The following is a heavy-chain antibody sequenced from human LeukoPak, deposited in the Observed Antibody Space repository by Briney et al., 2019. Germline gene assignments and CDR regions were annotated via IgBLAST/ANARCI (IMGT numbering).Heavy chain of an antibody. D-gene: IGHD6-13*01. CDR3: ARGYEGAAASVAFDI. CDR2: IYYSGST. J-gene: IGHJ3*02. CDR1: GGSISSYY. Sequence: SETLSLTCTVSGGSISSYYRSWIRQPPGKGLEWVGYIYYSGSTNYNPPLKSRVTISVATSKNQFSLKLSSVTAADTAVYYCARGYEGAAASVAFDIWGQGTMVTVSS. V-gene: IGHV4-59*08.